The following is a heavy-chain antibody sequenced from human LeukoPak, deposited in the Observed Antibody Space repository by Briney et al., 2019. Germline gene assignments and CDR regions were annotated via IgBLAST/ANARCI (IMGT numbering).Heavy chain of an antibody. CDR1: GYSFIDYY. J-gene: IGHJ3*01. V-gene: IGHV1-2*02. Sequence: ASVKVSCKASGYSFIDYYIHWVRQAPGQGLEWMGWINPKSGNTNYAQKFQGRVTMTRDTSITTAYMELSRLKSHDTAVYYCARDQVTDYVALWGQGTMVTVSS. CDR3: ARDQVTDYVAL. CDR2: INPKSGNT. D-gene: IGHD4-17*01.